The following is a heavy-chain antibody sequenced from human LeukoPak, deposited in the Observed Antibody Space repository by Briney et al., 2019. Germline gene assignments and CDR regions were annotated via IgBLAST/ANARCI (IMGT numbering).Heavy chain of an antibody. Sequence: PGGSLRLSCAVSGFTFDTYDMHWVRQPTGKRLEWVPAIGSAGDTYYPASVKGRFTIPRENAENSLYLQMNSLRVEDTAMYYCARAGYASGSYSLDDAYDIWGQGTKVTVS. J-gene: IGHJ3*02. CDR3: ARAGYASGSYSLDDAYDI. CDR2: IGSAGDT. CDR1: GFTFDTYD. V-gene: IGHV3-13*01. D-gene: IGHD3-10*01.